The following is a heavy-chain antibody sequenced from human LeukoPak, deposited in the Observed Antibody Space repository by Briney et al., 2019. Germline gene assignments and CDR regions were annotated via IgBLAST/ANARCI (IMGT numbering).Heavy chain of an antibody. J-gene: IGHJ4*02. D-gene: IGHD6-13*01. CDR1: GYTLTELS. V-gene: IGHV1-24*01. CDR3: ATVLRSSSWYLTYFDY. Sequence: GASVKVSCKVSGYTLTELSMHWVRQAPGKGLEWMGGSDPEDGETIYAQKFQGRVTMTEDTSTDTAYMELSSLRSEDTAVYYCATVLRSSSWYLTYFDYWGQGTLVTVSS. CDR2: SDPEDGET.